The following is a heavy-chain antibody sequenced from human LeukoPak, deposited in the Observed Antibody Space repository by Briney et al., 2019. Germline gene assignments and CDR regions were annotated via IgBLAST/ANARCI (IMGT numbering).Heavy chain of an antibody. CDR3: EKRGDKLDLI. CDR2: ISWNSGSI. J-gene: IGHJ4*02. D-gene: IGHD2-21*02. Sequence: PGGSLRLSCAASGFTFDDYAMHWVRQAPGKGLEWVSGISWNSGSIGYADSVKGRFTISRDNAKNSLYLQMNSLRAEDTAVYYCEKRGDKLDLIWGQGTLVTVSS. V-gene: IGHV3-9*01. CDR1: GFTFDDYA.